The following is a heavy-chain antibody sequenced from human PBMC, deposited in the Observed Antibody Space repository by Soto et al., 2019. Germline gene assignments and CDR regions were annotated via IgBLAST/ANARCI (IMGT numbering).Heavy chain of an antibody. V-gene: IGHV5-51*01. J-gene: IGHJ4*02. D-gene: IGHD1-26*01. CDR2: IYPGDSDT. CDR3: ARHDDYSGSYYHY. CDR1: GYSFTIYW. Sequence: PGESLKISCKGSGYSFTIYWIGWVRQMPGKGLEWMGIIYPGDSDTRYSPSFQGQVAISADKSISTAYLQWSSLKASDTAMYYCARHDDYSGSYYHYWGQGTLVTVSS.